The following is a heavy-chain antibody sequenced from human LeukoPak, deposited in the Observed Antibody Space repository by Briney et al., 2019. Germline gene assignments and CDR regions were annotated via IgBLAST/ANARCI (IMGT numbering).Heavy chain of an antibody. J-gene: IGHJ4*02. D-gene: IGHD2-15*01. CDR3: ARDRRYCSGGSCSGSLAY. CDR1: GYTFTGYY. Sequence: ASVKVSCKASGYTFTGYYMHCVRQAPGQGLEWMGWINPNSGGTNYAQKFQGRVTMTRDTSISTAYMELSRLRSDDTAVYYCARDRRYCSGGSCSGSLAYWGQGTLVTVSS. V-gene: IGHV1-2*02. CDR2: INPNSGGT.